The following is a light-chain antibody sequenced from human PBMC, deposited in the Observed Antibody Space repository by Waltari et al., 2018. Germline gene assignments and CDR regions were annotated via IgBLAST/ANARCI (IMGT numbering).Light chain of an antibody. CDR2: EVS. Sequence: EIVMTQTPLSLSVTPGQPASIPCAPGQSLLLSAGNTHLFWHLQKPGQSPQLRMFEVSRRVSGVPDRFSGSGSGTTFTLKISRVEAEDVGVYYCMQGIHVPYTFGQGTKLEIK. CDR1: QSLLLSAGNTH. CDR3: MQGIHVPYT. J-gene: IGKJ2*01. V-gene: IGKV2-29*02.